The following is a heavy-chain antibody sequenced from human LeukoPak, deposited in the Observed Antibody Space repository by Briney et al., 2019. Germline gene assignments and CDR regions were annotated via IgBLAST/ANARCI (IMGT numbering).Heavy chain of an antibody. V-gene: IGHV4-59*08. CDR1: GGSISSYY. J-gene: IGHJ4*02. CDR3: ARLVVAATPTYYFDY. D-gene: IGHD2-15*01. Sequence: SETLSLTCTVSGGSISSYYWSWIRQPPGKGLEWIGYIYYSGSTNYNPSLKSRVTTSVDTSKNQFSLKLSSVTAADTAVYYCARLVVAATPTYYFDYWGQGTLVTVSS. CDR2: IYYSGST.